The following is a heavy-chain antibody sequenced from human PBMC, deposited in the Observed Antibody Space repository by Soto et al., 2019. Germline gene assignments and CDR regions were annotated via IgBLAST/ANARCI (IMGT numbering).Heavy chain of an antibody. CDR2: ISAGGGST. V-gene: IGHV3-23*01. Sequence: EVQLLESGGGLVQPGGSLRLSCAASRFTFSSYAMSWVRQAPGKGLVWVSSISAGGGSTYYADSVKGRFTISRDNSKNTLYLQMNSLRAEDTALYYCAKGAAFYYYYGMDVWGQGTTVTVSS. CDR3: AKGAAFYYYYGMDV. D-gene: IGHD2-15*01. CDR1: RFTFSSYA. J-gene: IGHJ6*02.